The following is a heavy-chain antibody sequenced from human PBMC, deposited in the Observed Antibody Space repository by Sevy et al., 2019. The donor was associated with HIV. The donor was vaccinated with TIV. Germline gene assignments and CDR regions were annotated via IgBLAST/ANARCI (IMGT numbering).Heavy chain of an antibody. CDR3: ATPRGGEGDYYDSSGYYFFDY. Sequence: ASVKVSCKVSGYTLTELSMHWVRQAPGKGLEWMGGFDPEDGETIYAQKFQGRVTMTEDTSTDTAYMELSSLRSEDTAVDYCATPRGGEGDYYDSSGYYFFDYWGQGTLVTVSS. CDR2: FDPEDGET. CDR1: GYTLTELS. J-gene: IGHJ4*02. V-gene: IGHV1-24*01. D-gene: IGHD3-22*01.